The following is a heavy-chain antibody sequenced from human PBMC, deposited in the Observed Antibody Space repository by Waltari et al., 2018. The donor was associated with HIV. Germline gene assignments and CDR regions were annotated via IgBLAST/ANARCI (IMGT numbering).Heavy chain of an antibody. V-gene: IGHV7-4-1*02. J-gene: IGHJ4*02. Sequence: QVQLVQSGSELKKPGASVKVSCTASGYTFTHTAVNWVRQAPAQGLEWMGWINTKTGNPTYAQGFTGRFVFSLDTSVSTAYLQISSLKAEDTAFYYCARYTTGGYDSWGQGTLVTVSS. D-gene: IGHD6-19*01. CDR1: GYTFTHTA. CDR3: ARYTTGGYDS. CDR2: INTKTGNP.